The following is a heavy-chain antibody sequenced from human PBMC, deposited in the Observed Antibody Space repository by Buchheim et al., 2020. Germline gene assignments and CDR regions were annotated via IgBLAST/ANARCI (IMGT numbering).Heavy chain of an antibody. CDR2: ISYDGSNK. D-gene: IGHD3-3*01. J-gene: IGHJ3*02. CDR1: GFTFSSYG. V-gene: IGHV3-30*18. Sequence: QVQLVESGGGVVQPGRSLRLSCAASGFTFSSYGMHWVRQAPGKGLEWVAVISYDGSNKYYADSVKGRFTISRDHSKNTLYLQMNSLRAEDTAVYYCAKDWTRYRTIFGSPDIWGQGT. CDR3: AKDWTRYRTIFGSPDI.